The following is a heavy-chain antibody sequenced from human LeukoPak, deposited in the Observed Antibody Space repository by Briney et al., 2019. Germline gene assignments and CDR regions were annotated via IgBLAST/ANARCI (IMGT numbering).Heavy chain of an antibody. CDR1: GGSISSYY. CDR3: ARIRGRGDFWSGYWVKGWSVGYFDY. J-gene: IGHJ4*02. D-gene: IGHD3-3*01. Sequence: SETLSLTCTVSGGSISSYYWSWIRQPAGKGLEWIGRIYTSGSTNYNPSLKSRVTMSVDTSKNQFSLKLSSVTAADTAVYYCARIRGRGDFWSGYWVKGWSVGYFDYWGQGTLVTVSS. CDR2: IYTSGST. V-gene: IGHV4-4*07.